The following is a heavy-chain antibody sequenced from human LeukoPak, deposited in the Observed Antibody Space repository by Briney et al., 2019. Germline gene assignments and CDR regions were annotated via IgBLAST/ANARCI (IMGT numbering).Heavy chain of an antibody. Sequence: GGSLRLSCAASGFTFSSYAMGWVRQAPGKGLEWVSGFSGSDGSTFYADSVKGRFTISRDNSKNTLYLQMNSLRAEDTAIYYCAKGGIYFHDPLDYWGQGTLVTVSS. CDR2: FSGSDGST. V-gene: IGHV3-23*01. CDR3: AKGGIYFHDPLDY. J-gene: IGHJ4*02. CDR1: GFTFSSYA. D-gene: IGHD2-21*01.